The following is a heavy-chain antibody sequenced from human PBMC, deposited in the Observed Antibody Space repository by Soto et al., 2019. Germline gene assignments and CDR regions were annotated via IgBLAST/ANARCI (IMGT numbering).Heavy chain of an antibody. Sequence: PGGSLRLSCAASGFTFSSYAMSWVRQAPGKGLEWVSAISGSGGSTYYADSVKGRFTISRDNSKNTLYLQMNSLRAEDTAVYYCAKGTIRYFDWLYLGYWGQGTLVTVSS. CDR3: AKGTIRYFDWLYLGY. J-gene: IGHJ4*02. D-gene: IGHD3-9*01. CDR1: GFTFSSYA. CDR2: ISGSGGST. V-gene: IGHV3-23*01.